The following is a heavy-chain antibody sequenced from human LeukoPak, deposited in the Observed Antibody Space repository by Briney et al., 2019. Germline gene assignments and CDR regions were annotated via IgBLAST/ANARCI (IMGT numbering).Heavy chain of an antibody. J-gene: IGHJ3*02. CDR1: GFTFSSYS. Sequence: GGSLRLSCEASGFTFSSYSMNWGRQAPGKGLELVSYISSSSSTKKYVDSVKGRFTISRENAKNSLYLQMNSLRAEDTAVYYCFGTPKDILTGYYRIGAFDIWGQGTMVTVSS. D-gene: IGHD3-9*01. CDR3: FGTPKDILTGYYRIGAFDI. CDR2: ISSSSSTK. V-gene: IGHV3-48*01.